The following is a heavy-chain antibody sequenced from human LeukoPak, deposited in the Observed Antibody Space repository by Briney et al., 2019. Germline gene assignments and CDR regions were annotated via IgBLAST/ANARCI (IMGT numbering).Heavy chain of an antibody. CDR3: AREPRSIAARRIDY. CDR1: GYTFTSYA. D-gene: IGHD6-6*01. CDR2: INPNSGGT. Sequence: GASVKVSCKASGYTFTSYAMNWVRQAPGQGLEWMGWINPNSGGTNYAQKFQGRVTMTRDTSISTAYMELSRLRSDETAVYYCAREPRSIAARRIDYWGQGTLVTVSS. V-gene: IGHV1-2*02. J-gene: IGHJ4*02.